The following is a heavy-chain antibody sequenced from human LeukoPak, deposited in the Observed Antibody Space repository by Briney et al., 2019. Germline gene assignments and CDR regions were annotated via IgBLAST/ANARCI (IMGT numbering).Heavy chain of an antibody. Sequence: GASVKVSCKASGYTFTSYDINWVRQATGQGLEWMGWMNPNGGNTGYAQKFQGRVTMTRNTSISTAYMELSSLRSEDTAVYYCARGSTGSGSYYAEYFQHWGQGTLVTVSS. CDR3: ARGSTGSGSYYAEYFQH. V-gene: IGHV1-8*01. J-gene: IGHJ1*01. CDR1: GYTFTSYD. CDR2: MNPNGGNT. D-gene: IGHD3-10*01.